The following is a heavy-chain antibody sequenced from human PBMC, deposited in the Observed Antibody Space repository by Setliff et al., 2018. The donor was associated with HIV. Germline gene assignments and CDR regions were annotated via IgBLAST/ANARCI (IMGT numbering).Heavy chain of an antibody. D-gene: IGHD3-3*02. CDR3: ARGEHFWSGYYPGPSYDY. CDR1: GFTFSSYW. V-gene: IGHV3-74*01. Sequence: GGSLRLSCVGSGFTFSSYWMHWVRQAPGKGLVWVSRINSDGSSTSYADSVKGRFTISRDNAKNTLYLQMNRLRAEDTAVYYCARGEHFWSGYYPGPSYDYWGQGTLVTVSS. CDR2: INSDGSST. J-gene: IGHJ4*02.